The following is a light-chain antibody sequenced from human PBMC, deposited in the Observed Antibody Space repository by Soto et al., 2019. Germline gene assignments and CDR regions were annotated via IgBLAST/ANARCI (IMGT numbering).Light chain of an antibody. CDR1: SSDVGGYNY. J-gene: IGLJ3*02. Sequence: SVLTQPASVSGSPGQSITISCTGTSSDVGGYNYVSWYQQHPGKAPKLMIYEVSNRPSGVSNRFSGSKSGNTASLTISGLQAEDEAYYYCSSYTSSITWVFGGGTKLTVL. V-gene: IGLV2-14*01. CDR3: SSYTSSITWV. CDR2: EVS.